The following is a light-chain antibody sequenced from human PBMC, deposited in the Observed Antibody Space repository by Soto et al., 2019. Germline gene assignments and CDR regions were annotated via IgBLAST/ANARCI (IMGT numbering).Light chain of an antibody. J-gene: IGKJ1*01. CDR1: QSISSY. Sequence: DIQMTQSPSSLSASVGDRVTITCRASQSISSYLSWYQQKPGKAPKLLIYAASSLQRGVPSSFSGSGAGTDFTLTSSSLQPEYFVTYYCQQGYSTPPWTFGQGTKVESK. V-gene: IGKV1-39*01. CDR2: AAS. CDR3: QQGYSTPPWT.